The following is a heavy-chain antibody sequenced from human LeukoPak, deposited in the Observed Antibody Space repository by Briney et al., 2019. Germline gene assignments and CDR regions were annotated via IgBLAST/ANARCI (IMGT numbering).Heavy chain of an antibody. J-gene: IGHJ4*02. Sequence: PSETLSLTCAVSGGSISSSNWWSWVRQPPGKGLEWIGEIYHSGSTNYNPSLKSRVTISVDKSKNQFSLKLCSVTAADTAVYYCARSRSDYGDYVYWGQGTLVTVSS. V-gene: IGHV4-4*02. D-gene: IGHD4-17*01. CDR3: ARSRSDYGDYVY. CDR2: IYHSGST. CDR1: GGSISSSNW.